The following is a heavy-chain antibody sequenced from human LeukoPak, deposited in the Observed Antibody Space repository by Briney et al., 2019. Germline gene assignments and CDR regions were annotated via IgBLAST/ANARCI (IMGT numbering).Heavy chain of an antibody. Sequence: SETLSLTCTVSGGSISSYYWSWIRQPPGKGLEWIGYIYYSGSTNYNPSLKSRVTISVDTSKNQFSLKLSSVTAADTAVYYCARDRGGSRGPYYFDYWGQGTLVTVSS. CDR1: GGSISSYY. V-gene: IGHV4-59*01. CDR2: IYYSGST. J-gene: IGHJ4*02. D-gene: IGHD3-10*01. CDR3: ARDRGGSRGPYYFDY.